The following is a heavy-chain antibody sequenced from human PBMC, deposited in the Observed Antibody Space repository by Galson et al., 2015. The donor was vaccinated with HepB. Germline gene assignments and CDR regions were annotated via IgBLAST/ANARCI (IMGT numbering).Heavy chain of an antibody. V-gene: IGHV3-23*01. CDR3: AKNSVSSWGHFDS. CDR2: ISGSGSTT. Sequence: SLRLSCAASGFSFSDSAMDWARQAPGKGLEWVSFISGSGSTTYYADSVRGRFTISRDNSKDTLYLQINSLRPEDTAVYYCAKNSVSSWGHFDSWGQGTLVTVSS. D-gene: IGHD1-26*01. CDR1: GFSFSDSA. J-gene: IGHJ4*02.